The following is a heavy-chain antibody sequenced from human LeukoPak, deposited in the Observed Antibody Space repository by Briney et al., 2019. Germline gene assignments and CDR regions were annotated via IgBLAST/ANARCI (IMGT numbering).Heavy chain of an antibody. V-gene: IGHV3-48*02. CDR1: GFTFTDYP. CDR2: IRTSAASAYNT. D-gene: IGHD3-16*01. J-gene: IGHJ4*02. Sequence: GGSLRLSCAASGFTFTDYPMNWVRQAPGRGLEWVANIRTSAASAYNTNYADSVQGRVIISRDDAKKTLYLHMNGLRDDDTAVYYCARDQRFAFDYWGQGILATVSS. CDR3: ARDQRFAFDY.